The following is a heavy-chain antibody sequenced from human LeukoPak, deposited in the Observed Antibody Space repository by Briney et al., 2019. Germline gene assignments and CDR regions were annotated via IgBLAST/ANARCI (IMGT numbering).Heavy chain of an antibody. V-gene: IGHV1-2*02. CDR3: AKEDSGSSIDY. CDR2: INPNSGGT. D-gene: IGHD1-26*01. CDR1: GYTFTGYY. J-gene: IGHJ4*02. Sequence: ASVKVSCKASGYTFTGYYMHWVRQAPGQGLEWMGWINPNSGGTNYAQKFQGRVTMTRDTSIDTDYMELGRLRSDDTAVYYCAKEDSGSSIDYWGQGTLVTVSS.